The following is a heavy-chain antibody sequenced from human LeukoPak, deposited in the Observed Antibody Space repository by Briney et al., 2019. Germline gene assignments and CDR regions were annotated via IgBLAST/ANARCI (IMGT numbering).Heavy chain of an antibody. J-gene: IGHJ4*02. CDR3: ARSRGSCYSCGDY. V-gene: IGHV1-69*13. CDR1: GGTFSRYA. CDR2: IIPIFGTA. D-gene: IGHD2-15*01. Sequence: SVKVSCTASGGTFSRYAINWVRQAPGQGLEWMGGIIPIFGTANYAQKFQGRVTITADESTSTAYMELSSLRSEDTAVYYCARSRGSCYSCGDYWGQGTLVTVSS.